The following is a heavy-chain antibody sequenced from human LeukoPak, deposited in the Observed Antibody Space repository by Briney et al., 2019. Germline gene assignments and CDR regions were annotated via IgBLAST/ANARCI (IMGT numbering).Heavy chain of an antibody. CDR3: ARERGEDCSSTSCYLDAFDI. CDR1: GFTFSSYG. CDR2: IWYDGSNK. Sequence: PGGSLILSCAASGFTFSSYGMHWVRQAPGKGLEWVAVIWYDGSNKYYADSVKGRFTISRDNSKNTLYLQMNSLRAEDTAVYYCARERGEDCSSTSCYLDAFDIWGQGTMVTVSS. V-gene: IGHV3-33*01. D-gene: IGHD2-2*01. J-gene: IGHJ3*02.